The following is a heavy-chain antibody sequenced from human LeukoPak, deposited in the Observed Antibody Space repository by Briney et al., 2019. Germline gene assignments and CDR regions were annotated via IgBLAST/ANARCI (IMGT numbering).Heavy chain of an antibody. CDR3: AREGVRYQLLLLFPYYMDV. V-gene: IGHV3-30*02. D-gene: IGHD2-2*01. CDR2: IRYDGSNK. J-gene: IGHJ6*03. Sequence: GGSLRLSCAASGFTFSSYGMHWVRQAPGKGLEWVAFIRYDGSNKYYADSVKGRFTISRDNAKNSLYLQMNSLRAEDTAVYYCAREGVRYQLLLLFPYYMDVWGKGTTVTVSS. CDR1: GFTFSSYG.